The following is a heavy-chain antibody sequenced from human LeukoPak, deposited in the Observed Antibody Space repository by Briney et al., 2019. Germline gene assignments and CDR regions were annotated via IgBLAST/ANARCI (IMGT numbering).Heavy chain of an antibody. V-gene: IGHV4-30-2*01. Sequence: PSQTLSLTCTVSGGSISSGGYYWSWIRQPPGKGLEWIGYIYHSGSTYYNPSLKSRVTISVDRSKNQFSLKLSSVTAADTAVYYCARDWLDAFDIWGQGTMVTVSS. D-gene: IGHD6-19*01. J-gene: IGHJ3*02. CDR2: IYHSGST. CDR3: ARDWLDAFDI. CDR1: GGSISSGGYY.